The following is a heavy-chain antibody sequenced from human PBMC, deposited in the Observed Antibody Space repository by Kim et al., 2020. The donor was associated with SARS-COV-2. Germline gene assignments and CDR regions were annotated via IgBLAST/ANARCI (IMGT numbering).Heavy chain of an antibody. J-gene: IGHJ4*02. D-gene: IGHD3-22*01. CDR3: ARDSNYYDSSGYYPSFDY. CDR2: ISSSSSYT. CDR1: GFTFSDYY. Sequence: GGSLRLSCAASGFTFSDYYMSWIRQAPGKGLEWVSYISSSSSYTNYADSVKGRFTISRDNAKNSLYLQMNSLRAEDTAVYYCARDSNYYDSSGYYPSFDYWGQGTLVTVSS. V-gene: IGHV3-11*06.